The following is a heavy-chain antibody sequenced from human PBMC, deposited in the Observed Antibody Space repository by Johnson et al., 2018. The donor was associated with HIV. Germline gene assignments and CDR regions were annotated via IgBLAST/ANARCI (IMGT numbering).Heavy chain of an antibody. CDR2: IYFDEGIN. D-gene: IGHD5-12*01. V-gene: IGHV3-30*02. CDR1: GFTFSSYG. J-gene: IGHJ3*02. Sequence: QVQLVESGGGVVQPGGSLRLSCAASGFTFSSYGMHWVRQAPGKGLEWVAVIYFDEGINYYEDSVKGRFTISRDNCKNTLYLKMNSLRAEDTAVYYCAKEGRYVEGAFDIWGQGTMVTVSS. CDR3: AKEGRYVEGAFDI.